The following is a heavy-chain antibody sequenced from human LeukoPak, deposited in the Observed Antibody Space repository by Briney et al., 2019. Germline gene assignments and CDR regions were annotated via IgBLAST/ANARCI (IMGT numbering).Heavy chain of an antibody. Sequence: SETLSLTCTVSGGSISSYYWSWIRQPPGKGLEWIGYIYYSGSTNYNPSLKSRVTISVDTSKNQFSPKLSSVTAADTAVYYCARQYCSSTSCRSYYYYGMDVWGQGTTVTVSS. D-gene: IGHD2-2*01. CDR1: GGSISSYY. CDR2: IYYSGST. CDR3: ARQYCSSTSCRSYYYYGMDV. V-gene: IGHV4-59*08. J-gene: IGHJ6*02.